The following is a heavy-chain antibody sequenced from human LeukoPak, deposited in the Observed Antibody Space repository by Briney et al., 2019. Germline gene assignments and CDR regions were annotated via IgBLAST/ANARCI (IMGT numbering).Heavy chain of an antibody. CDR2: ISAYNGNT. Sequence: SAKVSCKASGYTFTSYGISWVRQAPGQGLEWMGWISAYNGNTNYAQKLQGRVTMTTDTSTSTAYMDLRSLRSDDTAVYYCARDGQTYYDFWSGHHYYMDVCGKGTTVTVSS. V-gene: IGHV1-18*01. J-gene: IGHJ6*03. CDR3: ARDGQTYYDFWSGHHYYMDV. CDR1: GYTFTSYG. D-gene: IGHD3-3*01.